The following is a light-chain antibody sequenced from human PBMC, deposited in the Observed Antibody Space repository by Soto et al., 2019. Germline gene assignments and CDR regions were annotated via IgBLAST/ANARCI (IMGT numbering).Light chain of an antibody. V-gene: IGKV1-5*03. CDR3: QQYNDYSWT. CDR1: QRISAW. Sequence: DVQMTQSPSTLSASVGDSVSINCRASQRISAWVARYQQKPGKAPSLLIYKASTLEIGVPSRFSGSGSGTEFTLTISSLQPDDVAIYYCQQYNDYSWTFGQGTKVDIK. J-gene: IGKJ1*01. CDR2: KAS.